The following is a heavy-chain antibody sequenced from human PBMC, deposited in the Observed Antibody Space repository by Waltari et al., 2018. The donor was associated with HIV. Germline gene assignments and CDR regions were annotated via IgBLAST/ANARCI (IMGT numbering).Heavy chain of an antibody. Sequence: EVQLVESGGGLIQPGGSLRISCAASGFTVSSVYMSWVRQAPGKGLEWVSVIHSSGGTNYADSVKGRFTISRDNSKNTLYLQMNSLGAEDTAVYYCARDTTVVGTRYFDYWGRGTLVTVS. CDR2: IHSSGGT. V-gene: IGHV3-53*01. CDR3: ARDTTVVGTRYFDY. J-gene: IGHJ4*02. CDR1: GFTVSSVY. D-gene: IGHD6-13*01.